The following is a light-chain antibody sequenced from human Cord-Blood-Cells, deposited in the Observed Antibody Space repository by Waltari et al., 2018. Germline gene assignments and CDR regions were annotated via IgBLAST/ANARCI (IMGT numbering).Light chain of an antibody. CDR3: QKSYSTRWT. CDR1: QSISSY. V-gene: IGKV1-39*01. CDR2: AAS. J-gene: IGKJ1*01. Sequence: DIQMTQSPSSLSASVGDRVTITCRASQSISSYLNWYQQKPGKAPKLLIYAASSLQSGGPSRFCGSGCGTDFSLTISGLQPGDVATYYWQKSYSTRWTCGQGTTVEIK.